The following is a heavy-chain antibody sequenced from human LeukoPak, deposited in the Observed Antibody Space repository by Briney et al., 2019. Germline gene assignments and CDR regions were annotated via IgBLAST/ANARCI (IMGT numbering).Heavy chain of an antibody. CDR2: IRYDGSNK. V-gene: IGHV3-30*02. Sequence: QPGGSLRLSCAASGFTFSSYGMHWVRQAPGKGLEWVAFIRYDGSNKYYADSVKGRFTISRDNSKNTLYLQMNSLRAEDTAVYYCAKDDSSSHLTGLDYWGQGTLVTVSS. CDR3: AKDDSSSHLTGLDY. J-gene: IGHJ4*02. CDR1: GFTFSSYG. D-gene: IGHD3-9*01.